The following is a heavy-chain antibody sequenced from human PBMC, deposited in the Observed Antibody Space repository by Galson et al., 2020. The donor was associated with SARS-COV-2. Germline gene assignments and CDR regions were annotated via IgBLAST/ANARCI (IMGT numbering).Heavy chain of an antibody. V-gene: IGHV4-59*01. D-gene: IGHD3-3*01. J-gene: IGHJ4*02. CDR2: IQYSEIT. CDR1: GGSISSYY. Sequence: SETLSLTCTVSGGSISSYYWSWIRQPPGKGLEWIGYIQYSEITNYNPSLKSRVTISGDTSKNQFSLKLSSVTAADTAVYYCARQSDDFWSGFYSYWGQGILVTVSS. CDR3: ARQSDDFWSGFYSY.